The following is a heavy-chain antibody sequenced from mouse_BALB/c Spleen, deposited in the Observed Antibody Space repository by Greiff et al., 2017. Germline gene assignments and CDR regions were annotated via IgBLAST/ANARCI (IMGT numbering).Heavy chain of an antibody. CDR1: GFTFSSFG. Sequence: EVKVVESGGGLVQPGGSRKLSCAASGFTFSSFGMHWVRQAPEKGLEWVAYISSGSSTIYYADTVKGRFTISRDNPKNTLFLQMTSLRSEDTAMYYCARSYGNYEGYYAMDYWGQGTSVTVSS. V-gene: IGHV5-17*02. D-gene: IGHD2-1*01. CDR3: ARSYGNYEGYYAMDY. CDR2: ISSGSSTI. J-gene: IGHJ4*01.